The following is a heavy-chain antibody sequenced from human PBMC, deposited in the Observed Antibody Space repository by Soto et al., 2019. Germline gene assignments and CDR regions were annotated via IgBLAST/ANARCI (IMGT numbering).Heavy chain of an antibody. CDR3: AAGRRERLVVIAIGPFDF. V-gene: IGHV4-39*02. CDR1: GGSVSSNNYY. J-gene: IGHJ4*02. D-gene: IGHD3-22*01. CDR2: IYFTGST. Sequence: SETLSLTCRVSGGSVSSNNYYWGWVRQPPGKGPEWIGSIYFTGSTYYNPSLKSRATVSVDTSKNDLSLTLTSVTATDTATYYCAAGRRERLVVIAIGPFDFWGQGSLVTVSS.